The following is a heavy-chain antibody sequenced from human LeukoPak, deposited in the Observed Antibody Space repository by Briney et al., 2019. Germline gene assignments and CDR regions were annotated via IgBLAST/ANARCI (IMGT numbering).Heavy chain of an antibody. Sequence: GGSLRLSCAASGFTFSSYWMHWVRQAPGKGLVWVSRIYSDGSSYTADSVKGRFTISRDNAKDTLYLQMNSLRAEDTALYYCTRSPRWAAAPDYWGRGTLVTVSS. CDR2: IYSDGSSY. D-gene: IGHD6-13*01. V-gene: IGHV3-74*03. J-gene: IGHJ4*02. CDR3: TRSPRWAAAPDY. CDR1: GFTFSSYW.